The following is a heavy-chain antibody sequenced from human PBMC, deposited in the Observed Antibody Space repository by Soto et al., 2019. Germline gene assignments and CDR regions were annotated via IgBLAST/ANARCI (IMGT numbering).Heavy chain of an antibody. CDR1: GGSYSGYY. D-gene: IGHD5-18*01. Sequence: PSETLSLTCAVYGGSYSGYYWSWIRQPPGKGLEWVGEINHSGSTNYNPSLKSRVTISVHTSKHQFSLKLSSVTAADPPVYYCVGYSYGYGWFDPWGQGTLVTVSS. CDR2: INHSGST. J-gene: IGHJ5*02. V-gene: IGHV4-34*01. CDR3: VGYSYGYGWFDP.